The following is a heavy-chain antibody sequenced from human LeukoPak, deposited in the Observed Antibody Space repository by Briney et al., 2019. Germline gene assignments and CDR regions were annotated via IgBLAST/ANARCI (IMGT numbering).Heavy chain of an antibody. V-gene: IGHV1-2*02. CDR2: INPKSGDA. CDR3: TATSPLVGATHYYYYMDV. Sequence: GASVRVSCKASGYTFTGYYLHWVRLAPGQGLDWMGWINPKSGDANYAQKFQGRVTMTRDTSISTAYMEMSSLRSDDTALYYCTATSPLVGATHYYYYMDVWGTGTTVTVSS. CDR1: GYTFTGYY. J-gene: IGHJ6*03. D-gene: IGHD1-26*01.